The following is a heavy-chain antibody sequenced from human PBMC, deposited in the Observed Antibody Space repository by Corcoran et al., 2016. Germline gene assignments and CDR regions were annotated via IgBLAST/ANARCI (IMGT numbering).Heavy chain of an antibody. V-gene: IGHV3-53*01. CDR2: IYSGGST. D-gene: IGHD5-18*01. J-gene: IGHJ4*02. CDR1: GFTVSSNY. Sequence: EVQLVESGGGLIQPGGSLRLSCAASGFTVSSNYMSWVRQAPGKGLEWVSVIYSGGSTYYADSVKGRFTIYRDNSKNKLYLQMNSLRAEDTAVYYCARGRIQLWQFDYWGQGTLVTVSS. CDR3: ARGRIQLWQFDY.